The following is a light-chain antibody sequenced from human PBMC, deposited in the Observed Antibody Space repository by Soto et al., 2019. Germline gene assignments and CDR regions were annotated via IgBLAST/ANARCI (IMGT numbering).Light chain of an antibody. CDR1: QGIVNA. CDR2: DAS. J-gene: IGKJ4*01. Sequence: ALQLTQSPSSLSASVDDRVTITCRSSQGIVNALAWYQQKPGRPPKLLMYDASILQSGVPLRFSGSGSGTDFTLTITSLQPEDFATYFCQQYGNYPLTFGGGTTVEVK. CDR3: QQYGNYPLT. V-gene: IGKV1D-13*01.